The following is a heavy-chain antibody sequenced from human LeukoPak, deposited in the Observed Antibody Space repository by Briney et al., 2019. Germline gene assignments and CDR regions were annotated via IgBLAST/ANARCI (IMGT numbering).Heavy chain of an antibody. CDR2: IIPIFGTA. D-gene: IGHD6-19*01. CDR1: EGTFSSYA. V-gene: IGHV1-69*05. J-gene: IGHJ4*02. Sequence: SVKVSCKASEGTFSSYAISWVRQAPGQGLEWMGRIIPIFGTANYAQKFQGRVTITTDESTSTAYMELSSLRSEDTAVYYWARDATYSSGWYPFPEAKKNYFDYWGQGTLVTVSS. CDR3: ARDATYSSGWYPFPEAKKNYFDY.